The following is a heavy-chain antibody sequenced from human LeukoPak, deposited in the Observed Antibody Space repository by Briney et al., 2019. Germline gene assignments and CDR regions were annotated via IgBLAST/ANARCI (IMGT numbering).Heavy chain of an antibody. J-gene: IGHJ4*02. CDR2: IYYSGST. D-gene: IGHD6-6*01. Sequence: PSETLSLTCTVSGGSISSYYWSWIRQPPGKGLEWIGYIYYSGSTNYNPSLKSRLTISVDTSKNQFSLKLSSVTAADTAVYYCARVELGPFEEYYFDYWGQGTLVTVSS. CDR1: GGSISSYY. V-gene: IGHV4-59*01. CDR3: ARVELGPFEEYYFDY.